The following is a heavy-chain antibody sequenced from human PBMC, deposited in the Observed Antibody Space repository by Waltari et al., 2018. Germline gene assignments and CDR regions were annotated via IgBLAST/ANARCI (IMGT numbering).Heavy chain of an antibody. Sequence: EVQVVESGGDLVQPGGSLRLSCAASGFPFSRYWMHWVRQVPGKGLVWVSRINSDGSSTTYADSVRGRFTISRDNAKNTLYLQMNSLRAEDTAVYYCARDPTRSNYHRFDPWGQGTLVTVSS. CDR3: ARDPTRSNYHRFDP. V-gene: IGHV3-74*03. D-gene: IGHD3-10*01. CDR2: INSDGSST. CDR1: GFPFSRYW. J-gene: IGHJ5*02.